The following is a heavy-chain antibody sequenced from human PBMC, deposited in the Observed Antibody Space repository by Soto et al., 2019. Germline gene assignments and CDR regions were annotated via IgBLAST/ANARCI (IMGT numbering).Heavy chain of an antibody. Sequence: EVQLLVSGGGSGQPGGSLRLSCEVSGFTLMNYAMSWVRQAPGKGLEWVSQISARGDRTYYADSVKGRFTISKDSSKNPLFLQLNSLRGEDSAVYYCEGSWTWGQGTMVTVSS. CDR1: GFTLMNYA. D-gene: IGHD5-12*01. CDR3: EGSWT. J-gene: IGHJ3*01. CDR2: ISARGDRT. V-gene: IGHV3-23*01.